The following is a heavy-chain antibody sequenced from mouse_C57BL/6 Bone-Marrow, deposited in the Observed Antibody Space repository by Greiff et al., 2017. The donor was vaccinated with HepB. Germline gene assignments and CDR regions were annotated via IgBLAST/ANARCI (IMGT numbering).Heavy chain of an antibody. CDR2: IYPRSGNT. CDR3: ARRTIVKPYYAMDY. V-gene: IGHV1-81*01. CDR1: GYTFTSYG. D-gene: IGHD2-5*01. J-gene: IGHJ4*01. Sequence: QVQLQQSGAELARPGASVKLSCKASGYTFTSYGISWVKQRTGQGLEWFGEIYPRSGNTYYNEKFKGKATLTADKSSSTAYMELRSLTSEDSAVYFCARRTIVKPYYAMDYWGQGTSVTVSS.